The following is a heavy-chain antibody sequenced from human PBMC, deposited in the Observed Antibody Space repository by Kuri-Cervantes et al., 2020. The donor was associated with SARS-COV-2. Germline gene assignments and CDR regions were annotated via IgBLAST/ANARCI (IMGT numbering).Heavy chain of an antibody. CDR1: GFTFSSYA. D-gene: IGHD2-2*01. J-gene: IGHJ4*02. CDR2: ISYDGSNK. CDR3: ASPPWEYQLLSPYFDY. Sequence: GESLKISCAASGFTFSSYAMHWVRQAPGKGLEWVAVISYDGSNKYYADSVKGRFTISRDNSKNTLYLQMNSLRAEDTAVYYCASPPWEYQLLSPYFDYWGQGTLVTVSS. V-gene: IGHV3-30*04.